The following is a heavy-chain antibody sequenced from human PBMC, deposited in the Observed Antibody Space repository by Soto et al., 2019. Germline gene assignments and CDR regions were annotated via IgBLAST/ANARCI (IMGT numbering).Heavy chain of an antibody. D-gene: IGHD4-17*01. J-gene: IGHJ4*02. CDR3: ARGSLTTVTSPIDY. Sequence: ASVKVSCTASGYTFSTYYMHWVRQAPGQGLEWMGIINPSGAGTSYAQKFQGRVTMTRDTSTSTVYMELSSLRSEDTAVYYCARGSLTTVTSPIDYWGQGTLVTVSS. V-gene: IGHV1-46*03. CDR1: GYTFSTYY. CDR2: INPSGAGT.